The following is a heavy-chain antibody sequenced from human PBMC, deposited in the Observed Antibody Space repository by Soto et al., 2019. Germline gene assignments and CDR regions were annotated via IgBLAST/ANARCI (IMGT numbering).Heavy chain of an antibody. CDR3: ARALQQEASGYDNGY. D-gene: IGHD5-12*01. J-gene: IGHJ4*02. Sequence: QVQLVQSGAEVKKPGSSVKVSCKASGGTFSSYTISWVRQAPGQGLEWMGGIIPIPGIANYAQKFQGRVTITADKYTSTAYMELRSLRSEDTAVYYCARALQQEASGYDNGYWGQGTRVTVSS. CDR1: GGTFSSYT. CDR2: IIPIPGIA. V-gene: IGHV1-69*02.